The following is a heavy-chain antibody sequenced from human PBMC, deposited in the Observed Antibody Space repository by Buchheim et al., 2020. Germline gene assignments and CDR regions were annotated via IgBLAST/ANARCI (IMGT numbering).Heavy chain of an antibody. V-gene: IGHV4-59*01. Sequence: QVQLQESGPGLVKPSETLSLTCAVSGVSINTYYWTWIRQSPGKGLEWIGHVYYTGSTNYNPSLKSPVTMSVDPSKHQFSLRLTSVTAADTAVYYCARDRSLAPFYYFAVDVWGQGTT. CDR2: VYYTGST. J-gene: IGHJ6*02. CDR1: GVSINTYY. CDR3: ARDRSLAPFYYFAVDV.